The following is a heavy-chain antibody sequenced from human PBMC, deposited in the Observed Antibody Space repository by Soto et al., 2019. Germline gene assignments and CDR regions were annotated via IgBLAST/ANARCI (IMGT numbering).Heavy chain of an antibody. J-gene: IGHJ4*02. CDR1: GFTFSDYA. CDR3: ARGSKDSYPGSRIFDF. D-gene: IGHD3-10*01. CDR2: IYGSGGGI. Sequence: EVQLLESGGGLVQPGGSLRLSCTASGFTFSDYAMTWVRQAPGKGLECVSGIYGSGGGIQYADSVKGRFTISRDNYRNTLYLQMNSLRADDSAVYFCARGSKDSYPGSRIFDFWGRGTLVTVSS. V-gene: IGHV3-23*01.